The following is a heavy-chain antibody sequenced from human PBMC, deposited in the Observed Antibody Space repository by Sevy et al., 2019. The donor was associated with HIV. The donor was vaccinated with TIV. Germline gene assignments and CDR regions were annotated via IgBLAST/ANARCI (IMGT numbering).Heavy chain of an antibody. J-gene: IGHJ3*02. Sequence: GGSLRLSCAASGFTFSSYSMNWVRQAPGKGLEWVSSISGISNYIYYADSMKGLFTVSGDNAMNSLYLRMNSLRAEDTAFYYCARNNCSITNCYMGDVFDIWGQGTMVTVSS. CDR3: ARNNCSITNCYMGDVFDI. CDR1: GFTFSSYS. V-gene: IGHV3-21*03. D-gene: IGHD2-2*02. CDR2: ISGISNYI.